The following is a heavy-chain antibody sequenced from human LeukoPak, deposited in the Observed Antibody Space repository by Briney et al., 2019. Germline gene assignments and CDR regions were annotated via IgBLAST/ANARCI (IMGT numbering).Heavy chain of an antibody. CDR3: AKHLALTIYGSHDYGMDV. V-gene: IGHV3-23*01. Sequence: GGSLRLSCAASGFTFSSYAMSWVRQAPGKGLEWVSAITGSGGSTYNADSVKGRFTISRDNSKNTLYLQMNSLRAEDTAVYYCAKHLALTIYGSHDYGMDVWGQGTTVTVSS. CDR1: GFTFSSYA. J-gene: IGHJ6*02. CDR2: ITGSGGST. D-gene: IGHD3-3*01.